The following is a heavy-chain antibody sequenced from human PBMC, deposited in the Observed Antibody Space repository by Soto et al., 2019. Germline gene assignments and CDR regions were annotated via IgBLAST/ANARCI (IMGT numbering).Heavy chain of an antibody. CDR1: GFTVSSKY. Sequence: GGSLRLSCAASGFTVSSKYMSWVRQAPGRGLEWVSLIQSGGPTYYADSVKGRFTISRDTSENTLHLQMDSLRAEDTAVYYCARDDVLCDGGRCYGVPLDVSGKGTTVTVPS. J-gene: IGHJ6*04. D-gene: IGHD2-15*01. CDR3: ARDDVLCDGGRCYGVPLDV. CDR2: IQSGGPT. V-gene: IGHV3-66*01.